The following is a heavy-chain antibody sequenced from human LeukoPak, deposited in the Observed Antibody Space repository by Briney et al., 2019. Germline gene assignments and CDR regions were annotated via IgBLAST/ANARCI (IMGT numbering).Heavy chain of an antibody. Sequence: GESLQISCKGSGYSFTSYWIGWVRQMPGKGLEWMGIIYPGDSDTRYSPSFQGQVTISADKSISTAYLQWSSLKASDTAMYYCARGYYYGSGSSNAFDIWGQGTMVTVSS. CDR2: IYPGDSDT. V-gene: IGHV5-51*01. J-gene: IGHJ3*02. D-gene: IGHD3-10*01. CDR1: GYSFTSYW. CDR3: ARGYYYGSGSSNAFDI.